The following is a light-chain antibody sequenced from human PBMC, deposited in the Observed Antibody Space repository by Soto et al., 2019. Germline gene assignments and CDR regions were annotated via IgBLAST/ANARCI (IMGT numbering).Light chain of an antibody. V-gene: IGLV1-44*01. CDR3: AAWDDSLNGVI. CDR2: SNN. J-gene: IGLJ2*01. CDR1: SSNIGSHT. Sequence: QSVLTQPPSASGTPGQRITISCSGSSSNIGSHTVNWHQQVPGTAPKLLIYSNNERPSGVPARFSGSKSGTSASLAISGLQSGDEADYYCAAWDDSLNGVIFGGGTKVTVL.